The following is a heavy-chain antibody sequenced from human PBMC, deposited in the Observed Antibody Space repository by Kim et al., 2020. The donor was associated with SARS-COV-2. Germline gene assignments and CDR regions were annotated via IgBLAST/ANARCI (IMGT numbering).Heavy chain of an antibody. D-gene: IGHD6-19*01. Sequence: GGSLRLSCAASGFTFSSYAMSWVRQAPGKGLEWVSAISGSGGSTYYADSVKGRFTISRDNSKNTLYLQMNSLRAEDTAVYYCAIPGYSSGWTFDYWGQGTLVTVSS. J-gene: IGHJ4*02. CDR1: GFTFSSYA. V-gene: IGHV3-23*01. CDR3: AIPGYSSGWTFDY. CDR2: ISGSGGST.